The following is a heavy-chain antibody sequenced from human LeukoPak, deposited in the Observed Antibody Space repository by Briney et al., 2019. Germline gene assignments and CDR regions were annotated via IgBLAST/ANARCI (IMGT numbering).Heavy chain of an antibody. Sequence: PSETLSLTCAVYGGSFSGYYWSWIRQPPGKGLGWIGEINHSGSTNYNPSLKSRVTISVDTSKNQFSLKLSSVTAADTAVYYCARAQWPRDFDYWGQGTLVTVSS. CDR3: ARAQWPRDFDY. D-gene: IGHD6-19*01. CDR2: INHSGST. J-gene: IGHJ4*02. CDR1: GGSFSGYY. V-gene: IGHV4-34*01.